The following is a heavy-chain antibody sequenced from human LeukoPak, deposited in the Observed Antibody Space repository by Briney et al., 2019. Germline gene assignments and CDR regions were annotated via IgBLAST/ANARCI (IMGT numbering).Heavy chain of an antibody. D-gene: IGHD3-9*01. J-gene: IGHJ5*02. Sequence: ASVKVSCTASGYTFTSYAMHWVRQAPGQRLEWMGWINAGSSYTKYSHKFQGRVTITRDTSASTAYMELSSLRSEDTAVYYCARDGGGPYDILTGYYVEDLFDPWGEGTLVIVSS. CDR3: ARDGGGPYDILTGYYVEDLFDP. V-gene: IGHV1-3*01. CDR2: INAGSSYT. CDR1: GYTFTSYA.